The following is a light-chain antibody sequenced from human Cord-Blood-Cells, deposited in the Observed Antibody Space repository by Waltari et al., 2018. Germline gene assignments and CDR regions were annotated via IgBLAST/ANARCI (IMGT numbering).Light chain of an antibody. CDR3: SSYTSSSTWV. V-gene: IGLV2-14*01. J-gene: IGLJ3*02. CDR2: DVS. CDR1: SSDVGGYNY. Sequence: QSALTQPASVSGSPGQSITISCTGTSSDVGGYNYVSWYQQHPGKAPKLMIYDVSKRPSGVSNLFSGSKCGNTATLTISGLQAEDEADYYCSSYTSSSTWVFGGGTKLTVL.